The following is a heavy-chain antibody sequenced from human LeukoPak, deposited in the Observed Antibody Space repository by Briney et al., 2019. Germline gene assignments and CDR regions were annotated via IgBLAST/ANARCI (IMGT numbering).Heavy chain of an antibody. J-gene: IGHJ4*02. CDR2: IYYSGST. CDR3: ARQSNYYDSSGYQRVFDY. Sequence: PSETLSLTCTVSGGSISSSSYYWGWIRQPPGKGLEWIGSIYYSGSTYYNPSLKSRVTISVDTSKNQFSLKLSSVTAADTAVYYCARQSNYYDSSGYQRVFDYWGQGTLVTVSS. CDR1: GGSISSSSYY. D-gene: IGHD3-22*01. V-gene: IGHV4-39*01.